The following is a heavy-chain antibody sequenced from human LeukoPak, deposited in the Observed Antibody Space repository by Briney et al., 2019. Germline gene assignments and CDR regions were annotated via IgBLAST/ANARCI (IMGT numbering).Heavy chain of an antibody. J-gene: IGHJ4*02. D-gene: IGHD3-22*01. Sequence: ASVKVSCKASGYTFTSYGISWVRQAPGQGLEWMGWISAYNGNTNYAQKLQGRVTMTTDTSTSTAYMELRSLRSDDTAVYYCARDIKSDDYYDSSGYPQPFDYWGQGTLVTVSS. CDR3: ARDIKSDDYYDSSGYPQPFDY. CDR2: ISAYNGNT. V-gene: IGHV1-18*01. CDR1: GYTFTSYG.